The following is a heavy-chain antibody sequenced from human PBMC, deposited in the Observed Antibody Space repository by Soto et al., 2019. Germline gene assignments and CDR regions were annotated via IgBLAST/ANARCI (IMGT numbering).Heavy chain of an antibody. CDR3: ARDPAP. CDR2: IYNSGTT. V-gene: IGHV4-31*03. J-gene: IGHJ5*02. Sequence: PSETLSLTCTVSGGSITRGGYYWSWIRQHPGKGLEWIGYIYNSGTTYYNPSLKSRVTISVDTSKNQFSLKLTSVTAADTAVYYCARDPAPWXQGTLVTVSS. CDR1: GGSITRGGYY.